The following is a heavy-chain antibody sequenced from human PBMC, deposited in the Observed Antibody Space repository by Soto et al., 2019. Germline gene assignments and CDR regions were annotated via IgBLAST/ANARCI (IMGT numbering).Heavy chain of an antibody. CDR2: ITGNGIYT. Sequence: PGGSLRLSCAVSGFTFSTYAMSWVRQAPGKGLARVSAITGNGIYTHYADSVKGRFTITRDNSKSTLFLQMNSLRADDTAVYYCVQPSDFDLWGRGTQVTVSS. V-gene: IGHV3-23*01. CDR3: VQPSDFDL. CDR1: GFTFSTYA. J-gene: IGHJ2*01.